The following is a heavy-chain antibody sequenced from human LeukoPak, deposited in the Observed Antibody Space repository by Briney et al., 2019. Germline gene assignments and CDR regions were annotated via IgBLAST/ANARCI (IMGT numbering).Heavy chain of an antibody. D-gene: IGHD5-24*01. CDR2: ISGSGGST. CDR1: GFTFSSYA. V-gene: IGHV3-23*01. J-gene: IGHJ4*02. Sequence: GGSLRLSCAASGFTFSSYAMSRVRQAPGKGLEWVSAISGSGGSTYYADSVKGRFTISRDNSKNTLYLQMNSLRAEDTAVYYCAKVNARWLQFSNPDYWGQGTLVTVSS. CDR3: AKVNARWLQFSNPDY.